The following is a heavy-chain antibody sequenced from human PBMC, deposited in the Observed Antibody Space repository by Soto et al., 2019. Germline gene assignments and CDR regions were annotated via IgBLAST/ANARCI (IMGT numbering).Heavy chain of an antibody. CDR1: GGSISSYY. CDR3: ARGHGYNFVDYFDY. Sequence: SETLSLTCTVSGGSISSYYWSWIRQPPGKGLEWIGYIYYSGSTNYNPSLKSRVTISVDTSKNQFSLKLSSVTAADTAVYYCARGHGYNFVDYFDYGGQGTLVTFSS. J-gene: IGHJ4*02. D-gene: IGHD5-12*01. V-gene: IGHV4-59*01. CDR2: IYYSGST.